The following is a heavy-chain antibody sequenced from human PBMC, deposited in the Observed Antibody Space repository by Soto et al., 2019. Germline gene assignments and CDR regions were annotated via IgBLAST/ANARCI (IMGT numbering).Heavy chain of an antibody. D-gene: IGHD2-15*01. CDR2: INAGNGNT. V-gene: IGHV1-3*01. CDR1: GYTFTSYA. Sequence: ASVKVSCKASGYTFTSYAMHWVRQAPGQRLEWMGWINAGNGNTKYSQKFQGRFTISRDNSKNTVFLQMDSLRAEDTAVYYCAREYSLAVVLPGYWGQGTPVTVSS. J-gene: IGHJ4*02. CDR3: AREYSLAVVLPGY.